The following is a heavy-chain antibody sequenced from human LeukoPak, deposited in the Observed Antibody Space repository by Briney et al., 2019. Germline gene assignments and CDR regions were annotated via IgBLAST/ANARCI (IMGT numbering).Heavy chain of an antibody. J-gene: IGHJ4*02. CDR3: AGGSGTNY. D-gene: IGHD2-8*01. Sequence: GGSLRLSCAASGFTFDDYGMSWVRQAPGKGLEWVSGINWNGGSTGYADSVKGRFTISRDNSKNRVYLEMNNLRPEDTALYYCAGGSGTNYWGQGTLVTVSS. CDR2: INWNGGST. CDR1: GFTFDDYG. V-gene: IGHV3-20*04.